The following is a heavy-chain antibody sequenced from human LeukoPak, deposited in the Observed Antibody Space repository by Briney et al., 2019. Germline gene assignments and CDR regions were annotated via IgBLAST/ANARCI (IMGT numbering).Heavy chain of an antibody. V-gene: IGHV4-30-2*01. Sequence: PSQTLSLTCAVSGGSISSGGYSWSWIRQPPGKGLEWIGYIYHSGSTYYNPSLKSRVTISLDTSKNQFSLKLSSVTAADTAVYYCAGHHPRNTVDFWGQGALVTVSS. CDR2: IYHSGST. J-gene: IGHJ4*02. CDR1: GGSISSGGYS. D-gene: IGHD2-8*02. CDR3: AGHHPRNTVDF.